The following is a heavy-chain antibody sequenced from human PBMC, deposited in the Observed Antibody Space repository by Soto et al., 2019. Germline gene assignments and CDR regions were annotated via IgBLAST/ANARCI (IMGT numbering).Heavy chain of an antibody. CDR2: ISYDGSNK. V-gene: IGHV3-30-3*01. D-gene: IGHD2-2*01. J-gene: IGHJ6*02. CDR1: GFTFSSYA. Sequence: HPGGSLRLSCAASGFTFSSYAMHWVRQAPGKGLEWVAVISYDGSNKYYADFVKGRFTISRDNSKNTLYLQMNSLRAEDTAVYYCAREGVLFGRPARTTSRTPYGMDVWGQGTTVTVSS. CDR3: AREGVLFGRPARTTSRTPYGMDV.